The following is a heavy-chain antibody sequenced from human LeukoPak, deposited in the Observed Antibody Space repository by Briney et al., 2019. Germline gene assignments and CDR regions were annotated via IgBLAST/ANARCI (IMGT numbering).Heavy chain of an antibody. CDR3: ARGDRQQLVLH. CDR2: IYYSGST. Sequence: PGGSLRLSCAASGFTFSSYSMNWVRQPPGNGLEWIGSIYYSGSTYYNPSLKSRVTISVDTSKNQFSLKLSSVTAADTAVYYCARGDRQQLVLHWGQGTLVTVSS. J-gene: IGHJ4*02. CDR1: GFTFSSYSMN. V-gene: IGHV4-39*01. D-gene: IGHD6-6*01.